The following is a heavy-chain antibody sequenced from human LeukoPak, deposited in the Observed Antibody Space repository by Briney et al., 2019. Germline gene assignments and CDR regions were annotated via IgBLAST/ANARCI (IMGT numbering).Heavy chain of an antibody. V-gene: IGHV3-74*01. CDR1: GFTFSTSW. Sequence: GGSLRLSCAASGFTFSTSWMHWVRQAPGKGLVWVSIMDGDGRDTRYADSVKGRFTISRDNAKNTLHLQMNSLRADDTAMYYCVKAGQGYMDVWGKGTTVIVSS. J-gene: IGHJ6*03. D-gene: IGHD1-14*01. CDR3: VKAGQGYMDV. CDR2: MDGDGRDT.